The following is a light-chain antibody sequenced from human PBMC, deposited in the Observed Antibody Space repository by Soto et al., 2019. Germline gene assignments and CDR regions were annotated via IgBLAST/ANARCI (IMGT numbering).Light chain of an antibody. CDR2: GAS. CDR1: QSVSSSY. V-gene: IGKV3-20*01. Sequence: EIVLTQSPGTLSLSPGERATLSCRASQSVSSSYFAWYQQKPGQAPRLLIYGASSRASGIPDRFSGSGSGTDFTLTISRLEPDDFAVYYWHQYDSSPLTFGGGTKVEIK. CDR3: HQYDSSPLT. J-gene: IGKJ4*02.